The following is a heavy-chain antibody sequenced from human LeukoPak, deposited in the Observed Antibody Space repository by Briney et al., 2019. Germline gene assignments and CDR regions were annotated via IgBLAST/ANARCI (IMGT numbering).Heavy chain of an antibody. Sequence: TGGSLRLSCAASGFTFSSYAMSWVRQAPGKGLEWVSAISGSGGSTYYADSVKGRFTISRENAKNVLYLQMSSLRVEDTAVYYCVREIRETVITRHYYYGIDVWGQGTTVTVSS. CDR3: VREIRETVITRHYYYGIDV. J-gene: IGHJ6*02. D-gene: IGHD1-7*01. CDR2: ISGSGGST. CDR1: GFTFSSYA. V-gene: IGHV3-23*01.